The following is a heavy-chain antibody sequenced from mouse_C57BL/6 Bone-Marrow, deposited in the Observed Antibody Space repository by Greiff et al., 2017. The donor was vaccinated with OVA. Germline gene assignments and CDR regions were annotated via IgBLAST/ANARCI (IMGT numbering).Heavy chain of an antibody. D-gene: IGHD1-1*01. Sequence: EVKLQESGGGLVKPGGSLKLSCAASGFTFSSYPMSWVRQTPEKRLEWVATISGGGGNTYYPDSVKGRFTISRDNAKNTLYLQMSSLRSEDTALYYCARRGYYGSGAMDYWGQGTSVTVSS. CDR2: ISGGGGNT. J-gene: IGHJ4*01. V-gene: IGHV5-9*01. CDR3: ARRGYYGSGAMDY. CDR1: GFTFSSYP.